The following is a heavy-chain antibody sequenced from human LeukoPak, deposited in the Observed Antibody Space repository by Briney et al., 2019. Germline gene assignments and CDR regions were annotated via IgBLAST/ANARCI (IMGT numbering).Heavy chain of an antibody. CDR3: ARAVRKILKYIDL. D-gene: IGHD3-9*01. V-gene: IGHV3-21*01. J-gene: IGHJ5*02. CDR2: ISSTSSHI. CDR1: GFTSDRSG. Sequence: GGSLRLSCAASGFTSDRSGMLWVRQAPGKGLEWVSSISSTSSHIYYADSVMGRFTISRDNGKNSLFLEMNSLRADDTAVYFCARAVRKILKYIDLWGQGTLVTVSS.